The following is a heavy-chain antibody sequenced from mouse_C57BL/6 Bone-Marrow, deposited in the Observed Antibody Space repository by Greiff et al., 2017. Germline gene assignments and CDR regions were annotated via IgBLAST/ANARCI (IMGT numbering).Heavy chain of an antibody. Sequence: EVQVVESGGDLVKPGGSLKLSCAASGFTFSSYGMSWVRQTPDKRLEWVATISSGGSYTYYPDSVKGRFTISRDNAKNTLDLQMSSLKSEDTAMDYCARRDGYSERFAYWGQGTLVTVSA. D-gene: IGHD2-3*01. CDR2: ISSGGSYT. J-gene: IGHJ3*01. CDR3: ARRDGYSERFAY. CDR1: GFTFSSYG. V-gene: IGHV5-6*01.